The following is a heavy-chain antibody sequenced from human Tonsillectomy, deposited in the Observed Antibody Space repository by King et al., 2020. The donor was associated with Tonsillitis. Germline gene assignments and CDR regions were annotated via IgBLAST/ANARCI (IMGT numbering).Heavy chain of an antibody. V-gene: IGHV5-51*01. J-gene: IGHJ4*02. CDR1: GYSFISYW. CDR3: AKIYCSSTSCYFDY. CDR2: IYPGDSDT. Sequence: QLVQSGAEVKKPGESLKISCKGSGYSFISYWIGWVRQMPGKGLEWMGIIYPGDSDTSYSPSFQGQVTISADKSISIAYMQWSSLKASDTAMYYCAKIYCSSTSCYFDYWGQGTLVTVSS. D-gene: IGHD2-2*01.